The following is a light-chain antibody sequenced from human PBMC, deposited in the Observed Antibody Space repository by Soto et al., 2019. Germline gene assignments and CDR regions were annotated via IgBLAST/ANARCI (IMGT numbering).Light chain of an antibody. J-gene: IGLJ2*01. CDR2: EVS. Sequence: QSVLTQPPSASGTPGQSVTIPCTGTSSDVGDYNYVSWYQQHPGKAPTLVIYEVSRRPSGVPDRFSGSKSGNTASLTVSGLQAEDEADYYCSSNAGSNNLVFGGGTQLTVL. V-gene: IGLV2-8*01. CDR1: SSDVGDYNY. CDR3: SSNAGSNNLV.